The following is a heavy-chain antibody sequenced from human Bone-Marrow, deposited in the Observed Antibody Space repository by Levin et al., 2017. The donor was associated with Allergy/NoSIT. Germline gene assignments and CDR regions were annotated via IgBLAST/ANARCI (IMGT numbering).Heavy chain of an antibody. D-gene: IGHD6-13*01. V-gene: IGHV1-8*01. Sequence: GESLKISCKASGYSFTSHDINWVRQAPGQGLEWMGWMNPSSGSTGYAQTFQDRVTMTRTTSISTAYMELSSLRSEDTAVYYCARGYSTTWYPWFDSWGQGTLVTVSP. CDR2: MNPSSGST. CDR1: GYSFTSHD. CDR3: ARGYSTTWYPWFDS. J-gene: IGHJ5*01.